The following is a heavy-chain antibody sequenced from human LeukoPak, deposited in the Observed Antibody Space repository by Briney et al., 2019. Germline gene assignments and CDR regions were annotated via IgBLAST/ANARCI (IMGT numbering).Heavy chain of an antibody. CDR2: IYHSGST. J-gene: IGHJ5*02. D-gene: IGHD3-22*01. CDR3: ARTRERYYDSSGYYA. V-gene: IGHV4-4*02. CDR1: GGSISSSNW. Sequence: SETLSLTCAVSGGSISSSNWWSWVRQPPGKGLEWIGEIYHSGSTNYNPSLKSRVTISVDKSKNQFSLKLSSVTAADTAVYYCARTRERYYDSSGYYAWGQGTLVTVSS.